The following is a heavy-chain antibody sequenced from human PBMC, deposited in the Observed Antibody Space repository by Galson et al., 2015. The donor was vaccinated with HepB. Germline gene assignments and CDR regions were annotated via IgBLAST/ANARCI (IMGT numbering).Heavy chain of an antibody. J-gene: IGHJ3*02. Sequence: SLRLSCAASGFTFSSYWMSWVRQAPGKGLEWVANIKQDGSEKYYVDSVKGRFTISRDNAKNSLYLQMNSLRAEDTAVYYCASTTVTTKGKDAFDIWGQGTMVTVSS. D-gene: IGHD4-17*01. V-gene: IGHV3-7*03. CDR1: GFTFSSYW. CDR3: ASTTVTTKGKDAFDI. CDR2: IKQDGSEK.